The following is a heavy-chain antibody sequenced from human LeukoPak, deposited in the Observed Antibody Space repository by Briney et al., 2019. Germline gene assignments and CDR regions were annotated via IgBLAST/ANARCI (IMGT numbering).Heavy chain of an antibody. CDR3: AKDESDYYDSLRDAFDI. V-gene: IGHV3-30*02. CDR1: GFTFSSYG. J-gene: IGHJ3*02. Sequence: PGGSLRLSCAASGFTFSSYGMHWVRQAPGKGLEWVAFIRYDGSNKYYADSVKGRFTISRDNPKNTLYLQMNSLRAEDTAVYYCAKDESDYYDSLRDAFDIWGQGTMVTVSS. D-gene: IGHD3-22*01. CDR2: IRYDGSNK.